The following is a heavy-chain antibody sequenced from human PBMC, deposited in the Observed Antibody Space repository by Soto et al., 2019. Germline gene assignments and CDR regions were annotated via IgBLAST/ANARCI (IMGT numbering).Heavy chain of an antibody. V-gene: IGHV4-39*01. CDR3: VRHRRIQTYFYFDY. CDR1: GGSISSNNFY. D-gene: IGHD5-18*01. Sequence: SETLSLTCTVSGGSISSNNFYWGWIRQPPGKGLEWIGSINYSGSTYYSPSLKSRVTISVDTSKNQFSLKLTSVTAADTAVYSCVRHRRIQTYFYFDYWGLGTLVTVSS. CDR2: INYSGST. J-gene: IGHJ4*02.